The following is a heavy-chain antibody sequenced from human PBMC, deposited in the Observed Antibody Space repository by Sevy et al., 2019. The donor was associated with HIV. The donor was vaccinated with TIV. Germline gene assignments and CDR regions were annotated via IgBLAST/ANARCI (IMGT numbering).Heavy chain of an antibody. Sequence: SETLSLTCTVSGGSINNKAYYWAWIRQPPGKGLEWIGSMFYNGNSYYNPSLNCRVTISLDTSKNQLSLGLTFVTAADTAVYYCARRLAAAGGGNEYFQPWGQGTLVTVSS. D-gene: IGHD6-13*01. J-gene: IGHJ1*01. CDR3: ARRLAAAGGGNEYFQP. CDR2: MFYNGNS. V-gene: IGHV4-39*01. CDR1: GGSINNKAYY.